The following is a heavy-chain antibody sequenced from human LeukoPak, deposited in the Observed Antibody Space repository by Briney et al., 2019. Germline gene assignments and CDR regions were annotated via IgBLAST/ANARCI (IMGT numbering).Heavy chain of an antibody. CDR3: ARGKAVAAPFDY. J-gene: IGHJ4*02. CDR1: GGSFSGYY. D-gene: IGHD6-19*01. Sequence: SETLSLTCAVYGGSFSGYYWSWIRQPPGKGLEWIEEINHSGSTNYNPSLKSRVTISVDTSKNQFSLKLSSVTAADTAVYYCARGKAVAAPFDYWGQGTLATVSS. V-gene: IGHV4-34*01. CDR2: INHSGST.